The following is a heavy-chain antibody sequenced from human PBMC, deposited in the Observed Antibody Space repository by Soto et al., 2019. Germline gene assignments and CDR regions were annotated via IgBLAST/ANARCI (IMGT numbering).Heavy chain of an antibody. CDR2: IFSNDEK. Sequence: QVTLKESGPVLVKPTETLTLTCTVSGFSLSNARVGVSWIRQPPGRALEWLAHIFSNDEKSYNTSLKSRLTLTKDTSKSQVVLTMTNMDPVDTATYYCARVDEWCGEHLPSYYYCMDVWGKGTTVTVSS. V-gene: IGHV2-26*01. J-gene: IGHJ6*03. CDR3: ARVDEWCGEHLPSYYYCMDV. D-gene: IGHD2-8*01. CDR1: GFSLSNARVG.